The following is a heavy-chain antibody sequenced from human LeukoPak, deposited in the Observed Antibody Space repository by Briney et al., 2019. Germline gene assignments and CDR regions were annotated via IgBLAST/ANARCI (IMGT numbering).Heavy chain of an antibody. CDR1: GFTFSDYS. D-gene: IGHD3-10*01. CDR3: ARGRITRGP. Sequence: GGSLRLSCAASGFTFSDYSMSWIRQAPGKGLEWVSHISESGTTIYYADSVKGRFTISRDNTKNSLYLQMNSLRTDVTAVYYCARGRITRGPWGQGTLVTVSS. CDR2: ISESGTTI. V-gene: IGHV3-11*04. J-gene: IGHJ5*02.